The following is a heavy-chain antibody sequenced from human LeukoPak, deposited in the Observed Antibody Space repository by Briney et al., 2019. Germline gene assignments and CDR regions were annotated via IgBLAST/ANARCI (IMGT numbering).Heavy chain of an antibody. CDR2: INHSGST. D-gene: IGHD6-13*01. CDR3: ARGPTKSRDSSSWYLNY. CDR1: GGSFSSYY. Sequence: SETLSLTCAVYGGSFSSYYWSWIRQPPGKGLEWIGEINHSGSTNYNPSLKSRVTISVDPSKNQFSLKLSSVTAADTAVYYCARGPTKSRDSSSWYLNYWGQGTLVTVSS. V-gene: IGHV4-34*01. J-gene: IGHJ4*02.